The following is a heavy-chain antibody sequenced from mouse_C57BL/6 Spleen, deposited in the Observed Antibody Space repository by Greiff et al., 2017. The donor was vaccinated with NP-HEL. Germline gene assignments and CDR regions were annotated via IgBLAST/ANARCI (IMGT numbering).Heavy chain of an antibody. Sequence: EVKVVESGEGLVKPGGSLKLSCAASGFTFSSYAMSWVRQTPEKRLEWVAYISSGGDYIYYADTVKGRFTISRDNARNTLYLQMSSLKSEDTAMYYCTREGYGSSYLDYWGQGTTLTVSS. J-gene: IGHJ2*01. V-gene: IGHV5-9-1*02. CDR1: GFTFSSYA. CDR3: TREGYGSSYLDY. CDR2: ISSGGDYI. D-gene: IGHD1-1*01.